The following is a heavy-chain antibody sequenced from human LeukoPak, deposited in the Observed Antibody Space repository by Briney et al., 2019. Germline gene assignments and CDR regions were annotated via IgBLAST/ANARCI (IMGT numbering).Heavy chain of an antibody. V-gene: IGHV3-48*03. D-gene: IGHD6-13*01. Sequence: GGSLRLSCAASGFTFSSYEMNWVRQAPGKGLEWVSYISTSGSTIYYPDSVKGRFTISRDNARKSLYLQMNSLRAEDTAVYYCVGSSWYDAEYYFDYWGQGTPVTVSS. CDR1: GFTFSSYE. CDR3: VGSSWYDAEYYFDY. CDR2: ISTSGSTI. J-gene: IGHJ4*02.